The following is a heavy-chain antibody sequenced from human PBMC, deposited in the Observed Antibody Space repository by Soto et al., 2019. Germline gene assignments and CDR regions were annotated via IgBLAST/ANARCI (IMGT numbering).Heavy chain of an antibody. CDR1: GGSISSSSYY. V-gene: IGHV4-39*01. Sequence: SETLSLTCTVSGGSISSSSYYWGWIRQPPGKGLEWIGSIYYSGSTYYNPSLKSRVTISVDTSKNQFSLKLSSVTAADTAVYYCDGRASWLRLIDYWGQGTLVTVSS. J-gene: IGHJ4*02. CDR2: IYYSGST. D-gene: IGHD5-12*01. CDR3: DGRASWLRLIDY.